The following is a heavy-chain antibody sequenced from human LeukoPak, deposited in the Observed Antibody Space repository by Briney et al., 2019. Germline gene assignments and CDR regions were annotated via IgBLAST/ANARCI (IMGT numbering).Heavy chain of an antibody. CDR3: ARQRTTGTADY. CDR1: GGSISSSSYY. V-gene: IGHV4-39*01. J-gene: IGHJ4*02. CDR2: IYYSGST. Sequence: PSETLSLTCTVSGGSISSSSYYWGWIRQPPGKGLEWIGSIYYSGSTYYNPSLKSRVTISVDTSKNQFSLKLSSVTAADTAVYYCARQRTTGTADYWGQGTLVTVSS. D-gene: IGHD1-1*01.